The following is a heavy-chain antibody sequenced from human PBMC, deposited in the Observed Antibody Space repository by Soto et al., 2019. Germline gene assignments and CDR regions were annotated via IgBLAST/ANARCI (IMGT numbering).Heavy chain of an antibody. Sequence: GGSLRLSCAASGFTFSSYSMSWVRQAPGKGLEWVSGFRTSGDGGTTYYADSVKGRFTISRDNSKNMLFLQMNSLRAEDTAIYYCAKKVQSGPGSKYFDYWGQGTLVTVSS. CDR3: AKKVQSGPGSKYFDY. D-gene: IGHD3-10*01. V-gene: IGHV3-23*01. CDR1: GFTFSSYS. CDR2: FRTSGDGGTT. J-gene: IGHJ4*02.